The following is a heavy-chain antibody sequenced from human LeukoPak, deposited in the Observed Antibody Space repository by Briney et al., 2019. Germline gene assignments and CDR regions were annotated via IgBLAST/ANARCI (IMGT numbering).Heavy chain of an antibody. D-gene: IGHD6-13*01. J-gene: IGHJ4*02. Sequence: PRGSLRLACAASGFTFSSYAMSCVRQAPGKGLEWVSAISGSGGSTYYADSVKGRFTISRDNSKNTLYLQMNSLRVEDTAVYYCAKDRNEYSSSWYQVDYWGQGTLVTVSS. CDR1: GFTFSSYA. V-gene: IGHV3-23*01. CDR2: ISGSGGST. CDR3: AKDRNEYSSSWYQVDY.